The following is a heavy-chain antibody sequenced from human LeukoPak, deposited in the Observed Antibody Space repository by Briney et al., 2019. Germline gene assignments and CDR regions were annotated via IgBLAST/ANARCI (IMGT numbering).Heavy chain of an antibody. Sequence: SEILSLTCAVSGAPISSNNWWWSWVRQPPGKGLEWIGEIYHSGSTNYNPSLKSRVTMSVDKSKNQFSLKLSSVTAADTAVYYCASAEPRGIIWYPYWGQGTLVTVSS. CDR3: ASAEPRGIIWYPY. CDR2: IYHSGST. CDR1: GAPISSNNW. D-gene: IGHD6-13*01. V-gene: IGHV4-4*02. J-gene: IGHJ4*02.